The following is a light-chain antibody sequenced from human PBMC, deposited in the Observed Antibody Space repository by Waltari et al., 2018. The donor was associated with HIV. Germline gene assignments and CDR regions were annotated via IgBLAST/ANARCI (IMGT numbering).Light chain of an antibody. CDR1: QDINHH. CDR2: AAS. Sequence: DIQLTQSPSFLSASVGDRVTITCRASQDINHHLAWYQQKPVKAPKLLIFAASTLQSGVPSRFSGSASGTEFTLTISSLQPEDFATYYCQQLNIFPLTFGGGTKVDIK. J-gene: IGKJ4*02. CDR3: QQLNIFPLT. V-gene: IGKV1-9*01.